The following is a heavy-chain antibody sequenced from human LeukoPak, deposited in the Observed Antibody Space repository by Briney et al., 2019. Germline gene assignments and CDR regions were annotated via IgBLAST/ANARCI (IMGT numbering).Heavy chain of an antibody. CDR3: AREVGGYDFGGYNWFDP. J-gene: IGHJ5*02. CDR1: GFTFSSYS. CDR2: IYSGGST. Sequence: GGSLRLSCAASGFTFSSYSMNWVRQAPGKGLEWVSVIYSGGSTYYADSVKGRFTISRDNSKNTLYLQMNSLRAEDTAVYYCAREVGGYDFGGYNWFDPWGQGTLVTVSS. V-gene: IGHV3-66*01. D-gene: IGHD5-12*01.